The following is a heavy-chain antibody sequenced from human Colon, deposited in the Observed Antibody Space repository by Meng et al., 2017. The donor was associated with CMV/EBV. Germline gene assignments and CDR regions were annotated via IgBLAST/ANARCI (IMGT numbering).Heavy chain of an antibody. J-gene: IGHJ3*02. V-gene: IGHV3-9*01. D-gene: IGHD2-2*01. CDR1: GFTFDDYS. CDR2: ISWNSGNI. Sequence: SLKISCVVSGFTFDDYSMHWVRQAPGKGLEWVSGISWNSGNIGYADSVKGRFTISRDNAKNSLYLQMNSLRAEDTALYFCAKTRPPPIDAFDIWGQGTMVTVSS. CDR3: AKTRPPPIDAFDI.